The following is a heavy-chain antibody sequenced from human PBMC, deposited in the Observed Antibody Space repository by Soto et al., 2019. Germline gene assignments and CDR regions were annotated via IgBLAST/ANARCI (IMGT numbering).Heavy chain of an antibody. CDR1: GYTFTGYY. J-gene: IGHJ3*02. CDR3: ARANQEHHYYDSSGYYYNAFDI. V-gene: IGHV1-2*04. Sequence: ASVKVSCKASGYTFTGYYMHWVRQAPGQGLEWMGWINPNSGGTNYAQKFQGWVTMTRDTSISTAYMELSRLRSDDTAVYYCARANQEHHYYDSSGYYYNAFDIWGQGTMVTVSS. D-gene: IGHD3-22*01. CDR2: INPNSGGT.